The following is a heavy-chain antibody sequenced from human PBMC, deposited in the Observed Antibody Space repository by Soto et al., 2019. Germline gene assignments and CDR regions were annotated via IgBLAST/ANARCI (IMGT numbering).Heavy chain of an antibody. D-gene: IGHD3-3*01. CDR3: AKDRAGDIYVAARSGLDY. CDR1: GFTFSSYG. CDR2: ISYDASNK. V-gene: IGHV3-30*18. J-gene: IGHJ4*02. Sequence: GGSLRLSCAASGFTFSSYGMHWVRQAPGKGLEWVAVISYDASNKYYADSVKGRFTISRDNSKNTLYLQMNSLRAEDTAVYYCAKDRAGDIYVAARSGLDYWGQGTLVTVSS.